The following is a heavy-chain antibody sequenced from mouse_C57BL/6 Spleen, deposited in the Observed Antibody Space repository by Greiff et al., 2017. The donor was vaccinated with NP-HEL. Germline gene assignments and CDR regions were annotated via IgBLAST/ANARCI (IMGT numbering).Heavy chain of an antibody. CDR1: GYAFSSSW. CDR2: IYPGDGDT. CDR3: ARDWDYDEGLDY. D-gene: IGHD2-4*01. Sequence: VQLQQSGPELVKPGASVKISCKASGYAFSSSWMNWVKQRPGKGLEWIGRIYPGDGDTNYNGKFKGKATLTADKSSSTAYMQLSSLTSEDSAVYFCARDWDYDEGLDYWGQGTTLTVSS. J-gene: IGHJ2*01. V-gene: IGHV1-82*01.